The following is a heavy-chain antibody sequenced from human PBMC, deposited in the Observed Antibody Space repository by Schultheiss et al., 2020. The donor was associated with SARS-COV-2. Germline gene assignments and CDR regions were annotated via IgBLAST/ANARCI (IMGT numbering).Heavy chain of an antibody. Sequence: SETLSLTCTVSGGSISSSPYFWVWIRQPPGKGLEWIGYIYYSGSTNYNPSLKSRVTISVDTSKNQFSLKLSSVTAADTAVYYCARGYCGGDCDYYYYYYMDVWGKGTTVTVSS. D-gene: IGHD2-21*01. CDR2: IYYSGST. CDR1: GGSISSSPYF. CDR3: ARGYCGGDCDYYYYYYMDV. J-gene: IGHJ6*03. V-gene: IGHV4-61*05.